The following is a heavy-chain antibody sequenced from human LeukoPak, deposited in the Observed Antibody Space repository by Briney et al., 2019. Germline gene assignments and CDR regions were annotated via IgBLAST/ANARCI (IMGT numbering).Heavy chain of an antibody. Sequence: GGSLRLSCAASGFTFSSYAMSWVRQAPGKGLEWVSGISGSGGSTYYADSVKGRFTISRDNSKNTLYLQMNSLRAEDTAVYYCARVRGSGSYYALDYYYYMDVWGKGTTVTVSS. J-gene: IGHJ6*03. CDR1: GFTFSSYA. D-gene: IGHD3-10*01. CDR2: ISGSGGST. V-gene: IGHV3-23*01. CDR3: ARVRGSGSYYALDYYYYMDV.